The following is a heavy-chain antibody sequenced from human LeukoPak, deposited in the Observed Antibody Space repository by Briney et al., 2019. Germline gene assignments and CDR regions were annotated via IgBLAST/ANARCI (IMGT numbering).Heavy chain of an antibody. D-gene: IGHD6-6*01. CDR1: GLIFTGYG. CDR3: VRYSSISEDY. V-gene: IGHV3-30*03. J-gene: IGHJ4*02. Sequence: GGSLRLSCAASGLIFTGYGMHWVRQAPGRGLEWVAVISSDGGYENYAESVKGRFTISRDNFNNTLYLQMSSLRTDDTAVYYCVRYSSISEDYWGQGTLVTVSS. CDR2: ISSDGGYE.